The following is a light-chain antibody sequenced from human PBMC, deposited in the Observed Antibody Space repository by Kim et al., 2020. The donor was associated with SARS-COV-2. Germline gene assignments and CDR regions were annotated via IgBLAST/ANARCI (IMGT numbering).Light chain of an antibody. CDR1: FIGDKS. J-gene: IGLJ3*02. V-gene: IGLV3-21*04. CDR3: QVWDSSTDHRV. CDR2: NDG. Sequence: SYELTQPPSVSVAPGKTTRLTCGGDFIGDKSVHWYRQKPGQAPMMVMYNDGARPSGIPERFSGSNSGNTATLTISRVEAGDEADYYCQVWDSSTDHRVFGGGTKLTVL.